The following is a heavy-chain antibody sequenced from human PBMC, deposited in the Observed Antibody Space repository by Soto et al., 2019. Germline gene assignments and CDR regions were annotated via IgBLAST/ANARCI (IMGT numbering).Heavy chain of an antibody. CDR1: GYPFTSYY. V-gene: IGHV1-46*01. Sequence: QVQLVQSGAEVKKPGASVKVSCKASGYPFTSYYMHWVRQAPGQGLEWMGIINPSGGSAAFAQKFQGRVTMPRDTSTSTVYMELSSLRSEGTAVYYCARSGNDYYYGMDVWGQGTTVTVSS. CDR2: INPSGGSA. J-gene: IGHJ6*02. CDR3: ARSGNDYYYGMDV.